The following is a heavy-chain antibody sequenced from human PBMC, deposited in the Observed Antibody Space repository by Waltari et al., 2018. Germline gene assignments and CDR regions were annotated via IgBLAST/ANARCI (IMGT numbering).Heavy chain of an antibody. CDR1: GGSLSSRSYY. J-gene: IGHJ2*01. CDR2: IYYSGST. V-gene: IGHV4-39*01. D-gene: IGHD2-8*01. CDR3: ARHPAMTIMLWYFDL. Sequence: QLQLQESGPGLVKPSETLSLTCTVSGGSLSSRSYYWGWIRQPPGKGLAWIGSIYYSGSTYYNPSLKSRVTISVDTSKNQFSLKLSSVTAADTAVYYCARHPAMTIMLWYFDLWGRGTLVTVSS.